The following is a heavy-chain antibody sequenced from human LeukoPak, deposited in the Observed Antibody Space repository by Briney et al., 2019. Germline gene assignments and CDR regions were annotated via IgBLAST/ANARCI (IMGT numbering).Heavy chain of an antibody. Sequence: GGSLRLSCAASGFTFGDYTMHWFRQPPGRGLQWVSLITGDGGTTSYAGSVKGRFTISRDNSRNSLYLHMNSLRNEDTALYYCAKGHFGAGDYWGRGTLVTVSS. D-gene: IGHD3-3*01. CDR2: ITGDGGTT. CDR1: GFTFGDYT. V-gene: IGHV3-43*02. CDR3: AKGHFGAGDY. J-gene: IGHJ4*02.